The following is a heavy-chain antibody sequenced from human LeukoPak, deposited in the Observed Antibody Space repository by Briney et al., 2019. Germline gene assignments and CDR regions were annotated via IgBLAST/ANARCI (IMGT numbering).Heavy chain of an antibody. CDR2: INPNSGGT. CDR3: ARASRYNWNARFDP. J-gene: IGHJ5*02. V-gene: IGHV1-2*02. D-gene: IGHD1-1*01. CDR1: GYTFTGYY. Sequence: ASVTVSCKASGYTFTGYYMHWVRQAPGQGLEWMGWINPNSGGTNYAQKFQGRVTMTRDTSISTAYMELSRLRSDDTAVYYCARASRYNWNARFDPWGQGTLVTVSS.